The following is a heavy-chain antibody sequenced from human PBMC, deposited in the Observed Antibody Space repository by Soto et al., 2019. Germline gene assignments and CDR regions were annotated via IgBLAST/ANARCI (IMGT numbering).Heavy chain of an antibody. V-gene: IGHV3-74*01. Sequence: GGSLRLSCAASGFTFSSYWMHWVRQAPGKGLVWVSRINSDGSSTSYADSVKGRFTISRDNAKNSLYLQMNSLRDEDTAVYYCARAGYYGSGILLWGQGTLVTVSS. CDR3: ARAGYYGSGILL. CDR2: INSDGSST. J-gene: IGHJ4*02. CDR1: GFTFSSYW. D-gene: IGHD3-10*01.